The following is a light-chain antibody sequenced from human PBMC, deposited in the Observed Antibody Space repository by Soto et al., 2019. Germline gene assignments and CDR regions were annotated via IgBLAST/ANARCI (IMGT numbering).Light chain of an antibody. CDR3: QLYGSSRFDT. J-gene: IGKJ3*01. CDR2: AAS. CDR1: QSVSSTY. Sequence: EIVLTQSPGTLSLSAGERATLSCRASQSVSSTYLGWYQQKPGQAPRLLIYAASNRATGIPDRFSGSGSGTDFTLTISRLEPEDFAVYYCQLYGSSRFDTFGPGTKVDI. V-gene: IGKV3-20*01.